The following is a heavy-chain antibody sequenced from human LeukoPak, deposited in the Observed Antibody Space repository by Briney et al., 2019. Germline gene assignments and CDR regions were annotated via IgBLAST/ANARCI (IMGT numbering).Heavy chain of an antibody. D-gene: IGHD3-10*01. CDR1: GFTVSSYG. J-gene: IGHJ4*02. V-gene: IGHV3-33*06. Sequence: GGSLRLSCAASGFTVSSYGMHWVRQAPGKGLEWVAVIWYDGSNKYYADSVKGRFTISRDNSKNTLYLQMNSLRAEDTAVYYCAKARTGIRYYFDYWGQGTLVTVSS. CDR3: AKARTGIRYYFDY. CDR2: IWYDGSNK.